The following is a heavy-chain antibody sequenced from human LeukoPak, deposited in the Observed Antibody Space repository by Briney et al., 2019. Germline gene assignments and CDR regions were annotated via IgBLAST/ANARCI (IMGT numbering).Heavy chain of an antibody. Sequence: GGSLRLSCAASGFTFSSYSMNWVRQDPGKGLEWVSYISSSSSTIYYADSVKGRFTISRDNSKNTLYLQMNSLRAEDTAVYYCAKVSGFNVYYHYMDVWGKGTTVTFSS. D-gene: IGHD3-3*02. CDR1: GFTFSSYS. J-gene: IGHJ6*03. CDR3: AKVSGFNVYYHYMDV. V-gene: IGHV3-48*01. CDR2: ISSSSSTI.